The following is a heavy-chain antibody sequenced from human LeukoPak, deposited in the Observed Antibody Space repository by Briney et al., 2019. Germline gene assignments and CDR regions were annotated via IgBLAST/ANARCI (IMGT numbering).Heavy chain of an antibody. J-gene: IGHJ4*02. CDR1: GFTVSSNY. V-gene: IGHV3-53*01. Sequence: GGSLRLSCAASGFTVSSNYMSWVRQAPGKGPEWVSVIYSGGSTYYADSVKGRFTISRDNSKNTLYLQMNSLRAEDTAVYYCAKEGIVVVPAATYSDYWGQGTLVTVSS. D-gene: IGHD2-2*01. CDR3: AKEGIVVVPAATYSDY. CDR2: IYSGGST.